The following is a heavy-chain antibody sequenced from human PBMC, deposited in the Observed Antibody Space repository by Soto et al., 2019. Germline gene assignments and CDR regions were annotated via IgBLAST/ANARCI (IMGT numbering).Heavy chain of an antibody. V-gene: IGHV1-3*01. CDR1: GYTFTSYA. D-gene: IGHD2-8*01. Sequence: QVQLVHSGAEVKKPGASVKVSCKASGYTFTSYAMHWVRQAPGQRLEWMGWINAGNGNTKYSQKFQGRVTITRDTSASTAYMELSSLRSEDTAVYYCAREGLNCTNGVCYGGDFDYWGQGTLVTVSS. J-gene: IGHJ4*02. CDR3: AREGLNCTNGVCYGGDFDY. CDR2: INAGNGNT.